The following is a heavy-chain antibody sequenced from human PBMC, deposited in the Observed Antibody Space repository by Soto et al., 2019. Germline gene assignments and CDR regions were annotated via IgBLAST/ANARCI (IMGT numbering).Heavy chain of an antibody. J-gene: IGHJ4*02. Sequence: GGSLRLSCAASGFDFSTYCMHWVRQAPGKGLEWVAVIWYDGSNKYYGDSVKGRFTISRDNSKNTLYLQMNSLRGEDTAVYYCARAVGPFDYWGQGTLVTVSS. CDR3: ARAVGPFDY. V-gene: IGHV3-33*01. CDR1: GFDFSTYC. D-gene: IGHD2-2*01. CDR2: IWYDGSNK.